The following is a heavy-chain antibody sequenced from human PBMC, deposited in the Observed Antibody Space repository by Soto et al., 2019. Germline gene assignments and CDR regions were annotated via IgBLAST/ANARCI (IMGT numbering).Heavy chain of an antibody. V-gene: IGHV3-7*05. CDR2: IKEDGSEK. CDR3: ARVENSFGGMDV. D-gene: IGHD3-16*01. J-gene: IGHJ6*02. Sequence: EVQLVESGGGLVQPGGSLRLSCVVSGFTFGRHWMSWVRQAPGKGLEWVANIKEDGSEKNTVDSLKGRFTISRDNARNSVYLQMSSRRAEDTAVYYCARVENSFGGMDVWGQGTTVIVS. CDR1: GFTFGRHW.